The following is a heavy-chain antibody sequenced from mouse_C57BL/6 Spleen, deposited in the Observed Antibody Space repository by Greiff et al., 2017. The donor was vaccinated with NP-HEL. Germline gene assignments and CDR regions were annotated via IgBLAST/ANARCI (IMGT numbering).Heavy chain of an antibody. CDR3: ARRVYGNYGYFDY. CDR1: GYTFTSYW. CDR2: IDPSDSYT. D-gene: IGHD2-1*01. Sequence: QVQLQQPGAELVRPGTSVKLSCKASGYTFTSYWMHWVKQRPGQGLEWIGVIDPSDSYTNYNQKFKGKATLTVDTSSSTAYMQLSSLTSEDSAVYYCARRVYGNYGYFDYWGQGTTLTVSS. V-gene: IGHV1-59*01. J-gene: IGHJ2*01.